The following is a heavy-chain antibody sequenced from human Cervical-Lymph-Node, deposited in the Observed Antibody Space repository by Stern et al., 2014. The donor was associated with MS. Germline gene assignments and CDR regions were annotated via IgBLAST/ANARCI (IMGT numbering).Heavy chain of an antibody. J-gene: IGHJ6*02. V-gene: IGHV1-69*01. CDR3: ARANIAPTWYYGMDV. CDR1: GGTLSKYA. CDR2: MIPKCPTS. Sequence: VQLLESGAEVKKPGSSVKVSCKASGGTLSKYAFSWVRQVPGKGLEWMGGMIPKCPTSNNSLKFQVRVTVPADESTSTCYMERTNLRSEDTAVYYCARANIAPTWYYGMDVWGQGTTLTVSS. D-gene: IGHD5-12*01.